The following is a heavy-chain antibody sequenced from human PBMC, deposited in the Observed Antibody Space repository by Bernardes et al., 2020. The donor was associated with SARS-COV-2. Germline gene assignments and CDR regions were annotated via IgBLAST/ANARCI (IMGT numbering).Heavy chain of an antibody. CDR1: GDSVTRYL. D-gene: IGHD6-6*01. V-gene: IGHV4-59*02. J-gene: IGHJ5*02. Sequence: SETLSLTCSVSGDSVTRYLWNWVRQTPGKGLEWIAHYSYSGDVVYNYSFKSRATISLDTSRNQFSLKMTSVTAADTATYYCARRRVSEFPVSSGNWLDPWGQGLLVTVSS. CDR3: ARRRVSEFPVSSGNWLDP. CDR2: YSYSGDV.